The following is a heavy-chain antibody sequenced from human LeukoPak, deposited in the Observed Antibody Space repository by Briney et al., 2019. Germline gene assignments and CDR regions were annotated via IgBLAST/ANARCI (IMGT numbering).Heavy chain of an antibody. Sequence: GGSLRLSCAASGFIFSNYDMNWVRQAPGKGLEWVSYITGSSSTKSYADSVKGRFTISRDNAENSVYLQMNSLRAEDTAVYYCARPTSRGWYSHWGQGTMVTVSS. CDR1: GFIFSNYD. CDR3: ARPTSRGWYSH. V-gene: IGHV3-48*01. J-gene: IGHJ3*01. CDR2: ITGSSSTK. D-gene: IGHD6-19*01.